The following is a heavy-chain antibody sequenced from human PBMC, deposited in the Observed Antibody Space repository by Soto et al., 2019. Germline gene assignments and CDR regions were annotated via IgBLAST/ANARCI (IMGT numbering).Heavy chain of an antibody. CDR2: INAGNGNT. CDR1: GYTFTSYA. CDR3: ARDPVDCSSTSCYTGRYYYYYGMDV. D-gene: IGHD2-2*02. Sequence: QVQLVQSGAEVKKPGASVKVSCKASGYTFTSYAMHWVRQAPGQRLEWMGWINAGNGNTKYSQKLQGRVTITRDTSASTAYMELSSLRSEDTAVYYCARDPVDCSSTSCYTGRYYYYYGMDVWGQGTTVTVSS. J-gene: IGHJ6*02. V-gene: IGHV1-3*01.